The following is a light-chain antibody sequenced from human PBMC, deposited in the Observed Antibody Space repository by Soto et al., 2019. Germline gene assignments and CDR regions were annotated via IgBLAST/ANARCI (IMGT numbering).Light chain of an antibody. J-gene: IGKJ5*01. Sequence: IQLTQSPSSLSASVGDRVTITCRASQGISSNLAWFQQKPGKAPKLLIYGAVTLQSGVPSRFGGSGSGTDFTLTISSLQPEDFATYYCQQLHSYPITFGQGTRLEIK. CDR2: GAV. CDR1: QGISSN. CDR3: QQLHSYPIT. V-gene: IGKV1-9*01.